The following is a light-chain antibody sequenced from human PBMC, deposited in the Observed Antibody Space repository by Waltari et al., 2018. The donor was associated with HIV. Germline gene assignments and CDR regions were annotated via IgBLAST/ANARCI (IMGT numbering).Light chain of an antibody. CDR2: VNSDGSH. J-gene: IGLJ2*01. CDR3: QTWGAGIQV. Sequence: QLALTQPPSASASLGASVKLTCSLSSGHSTYAIAWHQQPPAKGPRFLMKVNSDGSHNKRDEIPDRFSGSSSGAERYLTISSLQYEDEADYYCQTWGAGIQVFGGGTKLTVL. V-gene: IGLV4-69*01. CDR1: SGHSTYA.